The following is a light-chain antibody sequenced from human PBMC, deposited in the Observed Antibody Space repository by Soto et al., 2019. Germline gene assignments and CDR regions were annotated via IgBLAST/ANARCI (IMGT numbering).Light chain of an antibody. CDR1: SSDVGAYNY. Sequence: QPALTQPRSVSGSPGQSVTISCTGTSSDVGAYNYVSWYQQHPGKAPKLMIYDVSKRPSGVPDRFSGSKSGNTASLTISGLQAEDEADYYCCSYAGSYTPVVFGGGTKLTVL. CDR2: DVS. V-gene: IGLV2-11*01. CDR3: CSYAGSYTPVV. J-gene: IGLJ2*01.